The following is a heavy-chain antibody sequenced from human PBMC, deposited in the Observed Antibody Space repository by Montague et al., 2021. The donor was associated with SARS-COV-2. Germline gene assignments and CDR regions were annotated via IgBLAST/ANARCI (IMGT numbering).Heavy chain of an antibody. V-gene: IGHV4-39*02. Sequence: SETLSLTCTVSGASINSNRHFWGWIRQAPGKGLEWIGSIFSSGSTYYNPSLKTRVSISVDTSGNRLSLKLTSVTATDTAMYFCARAESYVSSGLLKDPFDVWGQGTMVTVSS. J-gene: IGHJ3*01. CDR2: IFSSGST. D-gene: IGHD3-10*02. CDR1: GASINSNRHF. CDR3: ARAESYVSSGLLKDPFDV.